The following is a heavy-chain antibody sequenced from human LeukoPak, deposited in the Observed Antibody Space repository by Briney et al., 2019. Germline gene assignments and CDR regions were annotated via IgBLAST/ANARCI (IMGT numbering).Heavy chain of an antibody. CDR1: GGSISSSSYY. Sequence: PSETLSLTCTVSGGSISSSSYYWGWIRQPPGKGLEWIGSIYYSGSTYYNPSLKSRVTISVDTSKNQFSLKLSSVTAADTAVYYCASLYYYDSSGYSFDYWGQGTLVTVSS. CDR3: ASLYYYDSSGYSFDY. J-gene: IGHJ4*02. CDR2: IYYSGST. V-gene: IGHV4-39*07. D-gene: IGHD3-22*01.